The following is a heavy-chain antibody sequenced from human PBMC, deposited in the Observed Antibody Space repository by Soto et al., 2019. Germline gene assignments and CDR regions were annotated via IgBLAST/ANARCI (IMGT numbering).Heavy chain of an antibody. D-gene: IGHD3-10*01. Sequence: EVQLVESGGGLVQPGGSLKLSCAASGFTFSGSAMHWVRQASGKGLEWVGRIRSKANSYATAYAASVKGRFTISRDDSKNTAYLQMNSLKTEDTAVYYCTSKAMVRGGLQGSSDDYWGQGTLVTVSS. V-gene: IGHV3-73*01. CDR1: GFTFSGSA. CDR2: IRSKANSYAT. CDR3: TSKAMVRGGLQGSSDDY. J-gene: IGHJ4*02.